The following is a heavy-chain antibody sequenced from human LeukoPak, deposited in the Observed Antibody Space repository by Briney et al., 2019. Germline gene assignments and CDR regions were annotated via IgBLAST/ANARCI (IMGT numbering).Heavy chain of an antibody. V-gene: IGHV1-8*01. CDR3: ARAPSGLGGTYYDSSGYFGSFDY. J-gene: IGHJ4*02. D-gene: IGHD3-22*01. CDR2: MNPNSGNT. CDR1: GYTFTSYD. Sequence: GASVKVSCKASGYTFTSYDINWVRQATGQGLEWMGWMNPNSGNTGYAQKFQGRVTMTRNTSISTAYMELSSLRSEDTAVYYCARAPSGLGGTYYDSSGYFGSFDYWGQGTLVTVSS.